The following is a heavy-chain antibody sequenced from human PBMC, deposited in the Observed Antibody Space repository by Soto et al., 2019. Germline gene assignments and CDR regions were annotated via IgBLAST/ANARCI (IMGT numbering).Heavy chain of an antibody. V-gene: IGHV1-18*01. CDR3: AGSVLRYFDWATDYYYYYGMDA. CDR2: ISAYNGNT. Sequence: ASVKVSCKASGYTFTSYGISWVRQAPGQGLEWMGWISAYNGNTNYAQKLQGRVTMTTDTSTSTAYMELRSLRFDDTAVYYCAGSVLRYFDWATDYYYYYGMDAWGQGTTVTVSS. J-gene: IGHJ6*02. D-gene: IGHD3-9*01. CDR1: GYTFTSYG.